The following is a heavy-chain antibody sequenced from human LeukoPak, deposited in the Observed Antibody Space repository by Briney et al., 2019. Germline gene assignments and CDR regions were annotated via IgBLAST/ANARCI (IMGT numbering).Heavy chain of an antibody. CDR2: IYYSGST. V-gene: IGHV4-59*01. J-gene: IGHJ4*02. Sequence: SETLSLTCTVSGGSISSYYWSWIRQPPGKGLEWIGYIYYSGSTNYNPSLKSRVTISVDTSKNQFSLKLSSVTAADTAVYYCASFLCGGDCYADYWGQGNLVTVSS. D-gene: IGHD2-21*02. CDR1: GGSISSYY. CDR3: ASFLCGGDCYADY.